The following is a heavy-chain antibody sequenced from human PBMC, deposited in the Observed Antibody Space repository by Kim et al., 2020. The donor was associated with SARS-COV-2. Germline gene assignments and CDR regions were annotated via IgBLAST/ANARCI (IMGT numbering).Heavy chain of an antibody. D-gene: IGHD3-16*01. V-gene: IGHV5-51*01. CDR3: ARLPGGNLGRWFDP. J-gene: IGHJ5*02. Sequence: SPSFQGQVTISADKSISTAYLQWSSLKASDTAMYYCARLPGGNLGRWFDPWGQGTLVTVSS.